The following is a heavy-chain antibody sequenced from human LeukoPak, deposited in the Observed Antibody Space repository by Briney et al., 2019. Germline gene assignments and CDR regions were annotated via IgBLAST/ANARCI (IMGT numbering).Heavy chain of an antibody. J-gene: IGHJ6*03. V-gene: IGHV3-48*01. Sequence: GGSLRLSCGASGFTFSSYSMNWVRQAPGKALEWVSYISRSSDTIYYADSVKGRFTISRDNSKNTLYLQMNSLRAEDTAVYYCAKEFVPAAILSYYYMDVWGKGTTVTVSS. D-gene: IGHD2-2*01. CDR3: AKEFVPAAILSYYYMDV. CDR1: GFTFSSYS. CDR2: ISRSSDTI.